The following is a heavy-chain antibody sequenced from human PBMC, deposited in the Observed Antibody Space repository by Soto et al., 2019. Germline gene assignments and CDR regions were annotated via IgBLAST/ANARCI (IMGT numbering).Heavy chain of an antibody. J-gene: IGHJ3*02. V-gene: IGHV4-31*03. CDR3: ARFYMVRGVMGAFDI. CDR2: IYYIGST. CDR1: GGSISSGGYY. Sequence: SETLSLTCTVSGGSISSGGYYWSWIRQHPGKGLEWIGYIYYIGSTYYNPSLKSRVSISVDTSKNQFYLKLSSVTAADTAVYYCARFYMVRGVMGAFDIWGQGTMVTVSS. D-gene: IGHD3-10*01.